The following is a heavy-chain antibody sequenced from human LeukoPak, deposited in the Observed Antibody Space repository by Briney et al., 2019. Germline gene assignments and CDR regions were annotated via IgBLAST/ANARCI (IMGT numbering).Heavy chain of an antibody. J-gene: IGHJ3*01. CDR3: ASPRSKFGDYAIDAFAL. Sequence: GGSLRLSCAASGFTFNTYWMHRVRQAPGKGLVWVSRIDSDGSSTTYADSVKGRFTISRDNAKNTLYLQMSSLTAEDTAVYYCASPRSKFGDYAIDAFALWGQGTMVTVSS. V-gene: IGHV3-74*03. CDR1: GFTFNTYW. CDR2: IDSDGSST. D-gene: IGHD4-17*01.